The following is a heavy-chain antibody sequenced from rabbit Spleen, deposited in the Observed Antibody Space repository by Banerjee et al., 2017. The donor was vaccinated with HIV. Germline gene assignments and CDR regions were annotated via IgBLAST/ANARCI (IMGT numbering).Heavy chain of an antibody. J-gene: IGHJ6*01. D-gene: IGHD1-1*01. V-gene: IGHV1S7*01. Sequence: QLEESGGRLVQPGGSLTLSCKAYGFTISNYWMNWVRQAPGKGLEWIGIIYPITETTYYANWVNGRFTISSDNAQYTVDLHMNSLTAADTATYFCARYYIFYGMDLWGPGTLVTVS. CDR2: IYPITETT. CDR3: ARYYIFYGMDL. CDR1: GFTISNYW.